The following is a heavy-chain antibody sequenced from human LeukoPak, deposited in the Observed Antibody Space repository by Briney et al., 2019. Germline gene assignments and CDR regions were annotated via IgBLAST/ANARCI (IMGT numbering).Heavy chain of an antibody. V-gene: IGHV4-59*12. CDR3: ARESSNDAFDI. CDR2: VHYSGST. J-gene: IGHJ3*02. Sequence: KASETLSLTCTVSGGSISSYYWSWIRQPPGKGLEWIGYVHYSGSTNYNPSLKSRVTISVDMSKNQFSLKLSSVTAADTAVYYCARESSNDAFDIWGQGTMVTVSS. CDR1: GGSISSYY.